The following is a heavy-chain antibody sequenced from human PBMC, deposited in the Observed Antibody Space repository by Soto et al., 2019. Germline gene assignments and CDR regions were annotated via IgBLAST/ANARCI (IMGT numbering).Heavy chain of an antibody. CDR3: AAQRGTYYYDSSGYYAFYYYGMDV. Sequence: ASVKVSCKASGFTFTSSAVQWVRQARGQRLEWIGWIVVGSGNTNYAQKFQERVTITRDMSTSTAYMELSSLRSEDTAVYYCAAQRGTYYYDSSGYYAFYYYGMDVWGQGTTVTVSS. J-gene: IGHJ6*02. V-gene: IGHV1-58*01. D-gene: IGHD3-22*01. CDR1: GFTFTSSA. CDR2: IVVGSGNT.